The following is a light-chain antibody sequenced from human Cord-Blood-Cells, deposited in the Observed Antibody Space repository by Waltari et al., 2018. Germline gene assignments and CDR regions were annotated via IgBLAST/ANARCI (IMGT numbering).Light chain of an antibody. J-gene: IGLJ2*01. CDR1: SSDVDGYNY. CDR3: SSSASCSTLV. Sequence: QSALTQPASVSGSPGLSITISCTVTSSDVDGYNYVSWYQQHTGKVPKLMMYDVSKRHSGVSPRFSGSKSGNTASLTISGIQAEDEADYYYSSSASCSTLVFGGGTKLTVL. V-gene: IGLV2-14*01. CDR2: DVS.